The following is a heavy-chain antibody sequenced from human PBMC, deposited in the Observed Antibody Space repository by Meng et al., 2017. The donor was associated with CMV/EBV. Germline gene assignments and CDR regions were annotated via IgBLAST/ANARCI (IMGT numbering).Heavy chain of an antibody. CDR3: ARGLMVRGSRVNWFDP. V-gene: IGHV4-34*01. D-gene: IGHD3-10*01. CDR1: GGSFSGYY. CDR2: INHSGST. Sequence: QVQLQQWGAGLLKPSETLSLTCAVYGGSFSGYYWSWIRQPPGKGLEWIGEINHSGSTNYNPSLKSRVTISVDTSKNQFSLKLSSVPAADTAVYYCARGLMVRGSRVNWFDPWGQGTLVTVSS. J-gene: IGHJ5*02.